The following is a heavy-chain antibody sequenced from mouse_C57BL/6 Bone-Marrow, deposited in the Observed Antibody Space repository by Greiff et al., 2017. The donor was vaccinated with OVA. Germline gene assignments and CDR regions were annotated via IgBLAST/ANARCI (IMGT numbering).Heavy chain of an antibody. CDR1: GYTFTSYT. V-gene: IGHV1-4*01. CDR2: IDPTNDYT. Sequence: VQLQQSGAELARPGASVQLSCKASGYTFTSYTIHWVKQRPGQGLEWIGYIDPTNDYTNYNQKFKGKATLTAYKSSRTAYMQLSSLTSEESSVYYCTRGYYFDYWGQGTTLTVSS. CDR3: TRGYYFDY. J-gene: IGHJ2*01.